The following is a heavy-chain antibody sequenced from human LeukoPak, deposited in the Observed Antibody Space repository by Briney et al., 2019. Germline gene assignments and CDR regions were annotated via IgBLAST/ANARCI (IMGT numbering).Heavy chain of an antibody. J-gene: IGHJ4*02. CDR1: GFTFSDYY. D-gene: IGHD3-22*01. V-gene: IGHV3-11*04. Sequence: GGSLRLSCAASGFTFSDYYMSWIRQAPGKGLEWVSYISSRGSTIYYADSVKGRFTISRDNAKNSLYLQVNSLRAEDTAVYYCARTYDSSAYYLYYFDYWGQGTLVTVSS. CDR2: ISSRGSTI. CDR3: ARTYDSSAYYLYYFDY.